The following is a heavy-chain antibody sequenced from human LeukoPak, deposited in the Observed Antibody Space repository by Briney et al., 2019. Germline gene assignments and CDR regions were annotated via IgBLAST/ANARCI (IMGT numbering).Heavy chain of an antibody. CDR3: ARGASYYDSNYYFDY. Sequence: SVKVSCKASGYTFTSYAISWVRQAPGQGLEWMGGIIPIFGTANYAQKFQGRVTITADESTSTAYMELSSLRSEDTAVYYCARGASYYDSNYYFDYWGQGTLVTVSS. CDR1: GYTFTSYA. J-gene: IGHJ4*02. V-gene: IGHV1-69*13. D-gene: IGHD3-22*01. CDR2: IIPIFGTA.